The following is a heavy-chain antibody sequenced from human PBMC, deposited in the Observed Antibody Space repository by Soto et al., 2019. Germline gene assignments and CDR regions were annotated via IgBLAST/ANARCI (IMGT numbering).Heavy chain of an antibody. CDR2: IKQDGSEK. J-gene: IGHJ4*02. V-gene: IGHV3-7*01. CDR3: ARDLHGIEADGTDY. D-gene: IGHD6-13*01. Sequence: TGGSLILSCAASGFTFSSYWMSWVRQAPGKGLEWVANIKQDGSEKYYVHSVKGRFTISRDNAKNSLYLQMNSLRAEDTAVYYCARDLHGIEADGTDYWGRGTMVTVSS. CDR1: GFTFSSYW.